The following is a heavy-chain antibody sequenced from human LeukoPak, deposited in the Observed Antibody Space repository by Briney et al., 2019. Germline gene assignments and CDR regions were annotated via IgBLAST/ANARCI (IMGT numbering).Heavy chain of an antibody. Sequence: ASVKVSCKASGYTFTGYYMHWVRQAPGQGLEWMGWINPYSGGTNYAQKFQGKVTMTRDTSISTAYMELSRLKSDDTAVYYCARERPNSSSWYARWFDPWGQGTLVTVSS. D-gene: IGHD6-13*01. CDR3: ARERPNSSSWYARWFDP. V-gene: IGHV1-2*02. CDR1: GYTFTGYY. J-gene: IGHJ5*02. CDR2: INPYSGGT.